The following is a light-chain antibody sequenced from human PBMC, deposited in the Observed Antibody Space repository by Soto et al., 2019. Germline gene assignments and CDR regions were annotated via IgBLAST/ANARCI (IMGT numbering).Light chain of an antibody. CDR2: AAA. Sequence: DIQMTQSPSSLSASVGDRVTITCRASQTIGVYLNWHQQKPGKAPQILIYAAASLQSGVPSRFSGTGSGADFTLTISSLQPEDFATYHCQQSYSTPRTFGQGTKVDIK. CDR1: QTIGVY. V-gene: IGKV1-39*01. J-gene: IGKJ1*01. CDR3: QQSYSTPRT.